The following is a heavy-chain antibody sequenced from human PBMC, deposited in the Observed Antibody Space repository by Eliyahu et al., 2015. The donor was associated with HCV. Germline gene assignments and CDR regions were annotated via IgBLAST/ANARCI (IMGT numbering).Heavy chain of an antibody. J-gene: IGHJ4*02. Sequence: QVQLQVSGPXLVKPSQTLSLTCGISXDSVPSNSPAWNWIRQSPSGGLXGLGRTYYRSKWHNDYAASVKGRINVEADTSKNQVSLQLDSVTPEDTALYYCASFTYHCDGSINCYGGWGQGTLVTVSS. CDR1: XDSVPSNSPA. CDR3: ASFTYHCDGSINCYGG. V-gene: IGHV6-1*01. D-gene: IGHD2-2*01. CDR2: TYYRSKWHN.